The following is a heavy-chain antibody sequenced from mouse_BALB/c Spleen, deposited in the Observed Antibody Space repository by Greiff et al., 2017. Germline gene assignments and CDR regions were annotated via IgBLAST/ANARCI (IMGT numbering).Heavy chain of an antibody. CDR1: GYAFTNYL. D-gene: IGHD2-14*01. CDR2: INPGSGGT. J-gene: IGHJ4*01. V-gene: IGHV1-54*01. CDR3: ARWGYYRSAMDY. Sequence: QVHVKQSGAELVRPGTSVKVSCKASGYAFTNYLIEWVKQRPGQGLEWIGVINPGSGGTNYNEKIKGKATLTADKSSSTAYMQLSSLTSDDSAVYFCARWGYYRSAMDYWGQGTSVTVSS.